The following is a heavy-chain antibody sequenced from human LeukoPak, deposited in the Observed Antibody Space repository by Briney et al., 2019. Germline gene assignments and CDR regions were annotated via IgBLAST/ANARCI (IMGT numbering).Heavy chain of an antibody. CDR3: ARAGDFWSGYPSRNYMDV. Sequence: PSETLSLTCAVSGGSISSSNWWSWVRQPPGKGLEWIGEIYHSGSTNYNPSLKSRVTISVDKSKNQFSLKLSSVTAADTAVYYCARAGDFWSGYPSRNYMDVWGKGTTVTVSS. CDR2: IYHSGST. D-gene: IGHD3-3*01. J-gene: IGHJ6*03. CDR1: GGSISSSNW. V-gene: IGHV4-4*02.